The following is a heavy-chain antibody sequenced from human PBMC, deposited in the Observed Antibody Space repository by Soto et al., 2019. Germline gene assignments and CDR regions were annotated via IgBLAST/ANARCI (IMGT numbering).Heavy chain of an antibody. V-gene: IGHV4-39*01. Sequence: SETLPLTCTVSGFSIISHGYFWGWIRQPPGKGLEWIGMISYSGSTYYSPSLKSRVTISADTSKNQLSLRLSSVTAADTAVFHCMNYNSGWKYWGQGTVVTSPQ. CDR2: ISYSGST. J-gene: IGHJ4*02. D-gene: IGHD5-12*01. CDR1: GFSIISHGYF. CDR3: MNYNSGWKY.